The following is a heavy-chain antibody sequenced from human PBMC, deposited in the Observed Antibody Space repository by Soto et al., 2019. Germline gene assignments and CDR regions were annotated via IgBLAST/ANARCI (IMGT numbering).Heavy chain of an antibody. CDR3: ARDIPPYNWFDP. V-gene: IGHV1-69*13. CDR1: GGTFSSYA. J-gene: IGHJ5*02. CDR2: IIPIFGTA. Sequence: SVKVSCKASGGTFSSYAISWVRQAPGQGLEWMGGIIPIFGTANFAQKFQGRVTITADESTSTAYMELSSLRSEDTAVYYCARDIPPYNWFDPWGQGTLVTVSS.